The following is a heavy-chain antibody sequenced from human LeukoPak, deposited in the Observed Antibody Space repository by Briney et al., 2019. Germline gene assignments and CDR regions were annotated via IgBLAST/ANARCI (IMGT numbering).Heavy chain of an antibody. CDR3: ARWTSSTNRNYYYYYGMDV. CDR2: MSPNSGNT. D-gene: IGHD2-2*01. V-gene: IGHV1-8*01. Sequence: GASVKVSCKASGYTFTSYDINWVRQAAGQGLEWMGWMSPNSGNTGYAQKFQGRVTMTRNTSISTAYMELSSLRSEDTAVYYCARWTSSTNRNYYYYYGMDVWGQGTTVTVSS. CDR1: GYTFTSYD. J-gene: IGHJ6*02.